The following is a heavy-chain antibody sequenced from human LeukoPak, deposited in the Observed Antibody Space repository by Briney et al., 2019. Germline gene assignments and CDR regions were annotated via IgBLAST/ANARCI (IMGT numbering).Heavy chain of an antibody. CDR1: GGSISSYY. Sequence: SETLSLTCTVSGGSISSYYWSWIRQPAGKGLEWIGRIYTSGSTNYNPSLKSRVTMSVDTFKNQFSLKLSSVTAADTAVYYCARGIVVPAAIGGYYYYMDVWGKGTTVTISS. CDR3: ARGIVVPAAIGGYYYYMDV. J-gene: IGHJ6*03. V-gene: IGHV4-4*07. D-gene: IGHD2-2*01. CDR2: IYTSGST.